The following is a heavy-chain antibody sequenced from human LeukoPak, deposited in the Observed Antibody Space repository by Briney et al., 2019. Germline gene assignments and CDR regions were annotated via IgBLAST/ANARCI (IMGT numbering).Heavy chain of an antibody. V-gene: IGHV1-2*02. CDR1: GYTFTGYY. CDR2: INPNSGGT. Sequence: ASVKVSCKASGYTFTGYYMHWVRQAPGQGLEWMGWINPNSGGTNYAQKFQGRVTMTRDTSISTAYMELSRLRSDDTAVYYCARVTAVTTSGVDGWFDPWGQGTLVTVSS. J-gene: IGHJ5*02. CDR3: ARVTAVTTSGVDGWFDP. D-gene: IGHD4-17*01.